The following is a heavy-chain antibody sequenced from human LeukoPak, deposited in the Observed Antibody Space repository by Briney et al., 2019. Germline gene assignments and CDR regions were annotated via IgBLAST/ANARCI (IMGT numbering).Heavy chain of an antibody. Sequence: SVKVSCKASGGTFSSYAISWVRQAPGQGLEWMGGIIPIFGTANYAQKFQGRVTMTRDTSTSTAYMELSSLRSEDTAVYYCARAPLEVGGLLWFGELLSPFDYWGQGTLVTVSS. CDR2: IIPIFGTA. CDR1: GGTFSSYA. D-gene: IGHD3-10*01. J-gene: IGHJ4*02. CDR3: ARAPLEVGGLLWFGELLSPFDY. V-gene: IGHV1-69*05.